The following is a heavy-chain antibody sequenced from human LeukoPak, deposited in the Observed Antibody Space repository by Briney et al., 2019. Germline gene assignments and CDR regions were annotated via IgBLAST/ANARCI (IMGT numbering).Heavy chain of an antibody. D-gene: IGHD1-14*01. J-gene: IGHJ4*02. V-gene: IGHV1-46*01. CDR1: GYTFTGYW. CDR3: ARDNQQGHDY. CDR2: ISPSGGST. Sequence: ASVKLSCKAFGYTFTGYWMHWVRQAPGQGPEWMGVISPSGGSTIYAQKFKGRVTLTRDMSTSTDYLELSSLRSEDTAVYYCARDNQQGHDYWGQGTLVTVSS.